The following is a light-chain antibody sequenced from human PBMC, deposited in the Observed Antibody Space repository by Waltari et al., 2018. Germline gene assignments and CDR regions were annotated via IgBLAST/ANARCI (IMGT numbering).Light chain of an antibody. V-gene: IGKV1-39*01. CDR2: HAS. Sequence: DIQMTQSPSSLSASVGDRVAIYCRSSHNISNFLNWYQQKIGKHPNFLMSHASKLESGVPSRFSGSASGTDFTLTISSVQPADFATYYCQQTYSTPLTFGGGTKLETK. CDR1: HNISNF. CDR3: QQTYSTPLT. J-gene: IGKJ4*01.